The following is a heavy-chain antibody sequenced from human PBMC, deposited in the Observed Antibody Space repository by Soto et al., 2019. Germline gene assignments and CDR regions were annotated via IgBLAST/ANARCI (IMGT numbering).Heavy chain of an antibody. CDR2: TYYRSKWYN. Sequence: SQTLSLTCAISGDSVSSNSAAWNWIRQSPSRGLEWLGRTYYRSKWYNDYAVSVKSRITINPDTSKNQFSLQLNSVTPEDTAVYYCARGGCSSTSCLYYYYYYMDVWGKGTTVTVYS. CDR3: ARGGCSSTSCLYYYYYYMDV. V-gene: IGHV6-1*01. CDR1: GDSVSSNSAA. J-gene: IGHJ6*03. D-gene: IGHD2-2*01.